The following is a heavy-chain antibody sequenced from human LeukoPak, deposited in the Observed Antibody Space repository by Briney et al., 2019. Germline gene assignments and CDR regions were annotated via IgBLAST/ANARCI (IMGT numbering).Heavy chain of an antibody. CDR3: ARADHNSGSNAFDI. Sequence: GASVKVSCKASGGTFTSYDINWVRQATGQGLEWMGWMNPNSGNTGYAQKFQGRVTMTRNTSISTAYMELSSLRSEDTAVYYCARADHNSGSNAFDIWGQGTMVTVSS. D-gene: IGHD3-10*01. CDR1: GGTFTSYD. J-gene: IGHJ3*02. V-gene: IGHV1-8*01. CDR2: MNPNSGNT.